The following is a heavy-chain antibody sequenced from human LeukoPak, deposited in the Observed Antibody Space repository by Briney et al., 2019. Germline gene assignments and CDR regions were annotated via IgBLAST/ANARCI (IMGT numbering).Heavy chain of an antibody. V-gene: IGHV3-74*01. CDR1: GVTFSNNW. CDR2: INSDGSIT. CDR3: AGDLKD. Sequence: GGSLRLSCAASGVTFSNNWMYWVRHAPGKGLVWVSRINSDGSITGYADSVKGRFTISRDSAKNTLYLQMNSLRAEDAAVYYCAGDLKDWGQGTLVTVSS. J-gene: IGHJ4*02.